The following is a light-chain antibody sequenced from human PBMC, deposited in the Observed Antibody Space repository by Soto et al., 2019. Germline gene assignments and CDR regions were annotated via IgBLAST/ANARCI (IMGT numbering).Light chain of an antibody. CDR3: QQRSYWPIT. V-gene: IGKV3-11*01. CDR2: HTS. J-gene: IGKJ5*01. CDR1: QSIDSY. Sequence: EIVVTQSPATLSLSPGERATVSCRASQSIDSYLAWYQQKPGQAPRLLIYHTSNRATGIPARFSGSGSGTDFTLSICSLEPEDFAVYYCQQRSYWPITFGQGTRLEIK.